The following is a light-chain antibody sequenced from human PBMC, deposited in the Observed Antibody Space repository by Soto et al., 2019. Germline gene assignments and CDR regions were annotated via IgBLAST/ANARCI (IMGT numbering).Light chain of an antibody. CDR1: SSDVGGYNY. Sequence: QSALTQPPSASGSPGQSVTISCTGTSSDVGGYNYVSWYQQHPGKAPKLMIYEVSKRPSGVPDRFSGSKSGNTASLTVSGRQAEDDADYYCSPPAGSNILGVFGGGTKVTVL. V-gene: IGLV2-8*01. CDR2: EVS. CDR3: SPPAGSNILGV. J-gene: IGLJ2*01.